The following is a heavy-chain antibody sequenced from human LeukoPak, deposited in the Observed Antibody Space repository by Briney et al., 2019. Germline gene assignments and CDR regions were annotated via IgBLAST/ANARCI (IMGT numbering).Heavy chain of an antibody. CDR3: ANEVLGYCSITSCAPGY. CDR1: GYTFTGYY. Sequence: ASVKVSCKASGYTFTGYYMHWVRRAPGQGLEWMGWINPNSGGTNYAQKFQGRVTMTRDTSISTAYMELSRLRSDDTAVYYCANEVLGYCSITSCAPGYWGQGTRVTVSS. V-gene: IGHV1-2*02. CDR2: INPNSGGT. J-gene: IGHJ4*02. D-gene: IGHD2-2*01.